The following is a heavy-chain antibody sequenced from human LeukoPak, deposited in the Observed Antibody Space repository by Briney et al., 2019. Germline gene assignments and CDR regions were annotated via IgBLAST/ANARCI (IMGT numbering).Heavy chain of an antibody. CDR2: ISAYNGNT. J-gene: IGHJ3*02. Sequence: PSVKVSCKASGYTFTSYGISWVRQAPGQGLEWMGWISAYNGNTNYAQKLQGRVTMTTDTSTSTAYMELKSLRSDDTAVYYCARKWYYYDSSGSTYDASDIWGQGTMVTVSS. V-gene: IGHV1-18*01. CDR3: ARKWYYYDSSGSTYDASDI. CDR1: GYTFTSYG. D-gene: IGHD3-22*01.